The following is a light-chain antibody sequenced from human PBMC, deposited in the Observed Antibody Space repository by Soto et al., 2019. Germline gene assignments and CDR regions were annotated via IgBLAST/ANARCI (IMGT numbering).Light chain of an antibody. CDR1: SGHSSYA. CDR2: LNSDGSH. CDR3: QTWGTGIHYV. Sequence: QLVLTQSPSASASLGASVKLTCTLSSGHSSYAIARHQQQPEKGPRYLMKLNSDGSHGKGDGIPDRFSGSSSGAERYLTISSLQSEDEADYYCQTWGTGIHYVFGTGTKLTVL. J-gene: IGLJ1*01. V-gene: IGLV4-69*01.